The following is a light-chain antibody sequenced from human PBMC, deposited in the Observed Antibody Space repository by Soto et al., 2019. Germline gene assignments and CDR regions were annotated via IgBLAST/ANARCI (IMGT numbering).Light chain of an antibody. J-gene: IGKJ1*01. CDR1: QSVSSN. V-gene: IGKV3-15*01. CDR2: GAS. Sequence: EIVMTQSPPALSVSPAERATLSCRASQSVSSNLAWYQQKPGQAPRLLIYGASTRATGIPARFSGSGSGTEFTLTISSLQSEDFAVYYCQQYNNWRWTFGQGTKVEIK. CDR3: QQYNNWRWT.